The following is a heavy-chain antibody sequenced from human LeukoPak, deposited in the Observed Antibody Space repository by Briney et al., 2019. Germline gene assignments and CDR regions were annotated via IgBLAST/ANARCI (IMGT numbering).Heavy chain of an antibody. CDR3: VKGAPSYCSGGSCYRWFDP. D-gene: IGHD2-15*01. J-gene: IGHJ5*02. CDR2: ISSNGGST. V-gene: IGHV3-64D*06. CDR1: GFTFSSYA. Sequence: PGGSLRLSCAASGFTFSSYAMHWVRQAPGKGLEYVSAISSNGGSTYYADSVKGRFTISRDNSKNTLYLQMSSLRAEDTAVYYCVKGAPSYCSGGSCYRWFDPWGQGTLVTVSS.